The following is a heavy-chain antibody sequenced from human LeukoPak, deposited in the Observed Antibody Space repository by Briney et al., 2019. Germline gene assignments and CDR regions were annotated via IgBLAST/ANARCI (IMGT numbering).Heavy chain of an antibody. D-gene: IGHD3-10*01. Sequence: ASVKVSCKASGYTFTSYDINWVRQATGQGLEWMGWMDPNSGNTGYAQKFQGRVTMTRNTSISTAYMELSSLRSEDTAVYYCARAVRVRGVITYCFDYWGQGTLVTVSS. V-gene: IGHV1-8*01. J-gene: IGHJ4*02. CDR1: GYTFTSYD. CDR3: ARAVRVRGVITYCFDY. CDR2: MDPNSGNT.